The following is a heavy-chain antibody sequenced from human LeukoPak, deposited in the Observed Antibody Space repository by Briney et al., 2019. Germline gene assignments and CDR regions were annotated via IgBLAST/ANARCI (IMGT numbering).Heavy chain of an antibody. CDR3: ARVYCSGGRCYDSGGDY. CDR2: INPSGGST. D-gene: IGHD2-15*01. V-gene: IGHV1-46*01. CDR1: GYTFTNYY. J-gene: IGHJ4*02. Sequence: GASVKVSCKASGYTFTNYYMHWVRQAPGQGLEWLGIINPSGGSTSYARKFQGRVTVTRHTSTSTVYMELRSLRSEDTAVYYCARVYCSGGRCYDSGGDYWGQGTLVTVSS.